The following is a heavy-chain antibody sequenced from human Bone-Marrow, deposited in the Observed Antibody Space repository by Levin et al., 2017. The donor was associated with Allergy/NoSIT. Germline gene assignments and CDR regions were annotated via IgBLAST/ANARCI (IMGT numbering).Heavy chain of an antibody. CDR2: IYSSGDT. J-gene: IGHJ6*02. V-gene: IGHV4-30-4*01. CDR1: GGSLTSGEDY. Sequence: PSETLSLTCTVSGGSLTSGEDYWSWIRQPPGKGLEWIGYIYSSGDTTYNPSLKSRLTISVDTSKNQFSLRLTSVTAADTAVYYCARFHQDIDVLPDIPQFHYYGLDVWGQGTTVTVSS. CDR3: ARFHQDIDVLPDIPQFHYYGLDV. D-gene: IGHD2-15*01.